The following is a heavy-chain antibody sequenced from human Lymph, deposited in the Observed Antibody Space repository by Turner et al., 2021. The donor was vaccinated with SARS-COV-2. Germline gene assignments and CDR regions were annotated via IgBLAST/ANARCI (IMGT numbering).Heavy chain of an antibody. J-gene: IGHJ5*02. D-gene: IGHD3-3*01. CDR2: INYSGNI. CDR3: AIRFLEDLLPKGFDP. Sequence: QLLLQASGPGLVKPSTPLSLTSAVAGGSISSRSYYWGWIRQPPGKGLEWSGSINYSGNIYYNPSLKSRVTISVDTSKNQFSVQLSSVTAADTAMYYCAIRFLEDLLPKGFDPWGQGTLVTVSS. V-gene: IGHV4-39*01. CDR1: GGSISSRSYY.